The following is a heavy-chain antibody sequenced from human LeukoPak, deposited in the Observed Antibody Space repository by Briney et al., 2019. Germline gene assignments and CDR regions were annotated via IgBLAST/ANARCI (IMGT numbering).Heavy chain of an antibody. CDR3: ARGRRDGYNLEYFDK. Sequence: NSSETLSLTCTLSGGSISSYYWGWIRQPPGKGLQWIGSFYYSGSTYYNPSLKSRVTIYVDTSKNQFSLKLSSVTAADTAVYYCARGRRDGYNLEYFDKWGQGTLVTVSS. D-gene: IGHD5-24*01. V-gene: IGHV4-39*01. CDR2: FYYSGST. CDR1: GGSISSYY. J-gene: IGHJ4*02.